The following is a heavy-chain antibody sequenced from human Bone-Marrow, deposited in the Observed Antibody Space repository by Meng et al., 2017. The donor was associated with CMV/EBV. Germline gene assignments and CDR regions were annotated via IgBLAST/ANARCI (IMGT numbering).Heavy chain of an antibody. CDR2: IYRSGTT. J-gene: IGHJ6*02. V-gene: IGHV4-59*01. CDR1: IDSHRSDY. Sequence: SETLSLTCTVSIDSHRSDYWSWVRLPPGKGLEWIAYIYRSGTTNYNPSLKSRVSISLDKSNNRLSLELESVTAADTAIYYCARATTLVRGYVVPYYYVMDAWGQGPTVTVYS. CDR3: ARATTLVRGYVVPYYYVMDA. D-gene: IGHD3-10*01.